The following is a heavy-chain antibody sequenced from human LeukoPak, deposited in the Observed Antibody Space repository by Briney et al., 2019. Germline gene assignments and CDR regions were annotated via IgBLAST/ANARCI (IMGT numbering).Heavy chain of an antibody. V-gene: IGHV3-21*01. J-gene: IGHJ3*02. CDR1: GCTFSSYS. CDR3: ARDRASSGYYYGIDAFDI. D-gene: IGHD3-22*01. CDR2: ISCSSSYI. Sequence: GGALRLSCAASGCTFSSYSMNWVRQAPGRGREGVASISCSSSYIYYADSVKGRFTISRDNAKNSLYLQMNSLRAEDTAVYYCARDRASSGYYYGIDAFDIWGQGTMVTVSS.